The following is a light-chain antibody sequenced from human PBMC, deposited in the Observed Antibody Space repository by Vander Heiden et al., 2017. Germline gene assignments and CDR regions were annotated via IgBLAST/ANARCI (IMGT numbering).Light chain of an antibody. CDR3: GAFLGRQAV. V-gene: IGLV2-8*01. CDR1: SSDVEGYRV. J-gene: IGLJ2*01. CDR2: EVN. Sequence: QSALTQPPSAPGSPGQSLTFSCAATSSDVEGYRVFSWYRQFPGEAPQLIIYEVNQRPSGVPARFSGSRSGNAASLTVSGLQAEDEADYFCGAFLGRQAVFGGGTRLTVL.